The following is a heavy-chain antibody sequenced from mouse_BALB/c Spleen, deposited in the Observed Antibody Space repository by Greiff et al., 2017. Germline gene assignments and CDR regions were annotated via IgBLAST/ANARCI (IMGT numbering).Heavy chain of an antibody. Sequence: QVQLQQSGPGLVAPSQSLSITCNVSGFSLTGYGVNWVRQPPGKGLEWLGMIWGDGSTDYNSALKSRLSISKDNSKSQVFLKMNSLQTDDTARYYCARDPAATAMDYWGQGTSVTVAS. CDR1: GFSLTGYG. CDR3: ARDPAATAMDY. J-gene: IGHJ4*01. V-gene: IGHV2-6-7*01. CDR2: IWGDGST. D-gene: IGHD1-2*01.